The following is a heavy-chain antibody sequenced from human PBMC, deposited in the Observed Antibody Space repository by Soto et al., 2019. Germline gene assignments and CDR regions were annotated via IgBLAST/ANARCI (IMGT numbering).Heavy chain of an antibody. J-gene: IGHJ6*02. Sequence: SETLSLTCTVSGVSVSSGSYYWSWIRQPPGKGLEWIGYIYYSGSTNYNPSLKSRVTISVDTSKNQFSLKLSSVTAADTAVYYCARAGTVATIGYYYYGMDVCGQGTTVTVSS. V-gene: IGHV4-61*01. CDR1: GVSVSSGSYY. CDR3: ARAGTVATIGYYYYGMDV. D-gene: IGHD5-12*01. CDR2: IYYSGST.